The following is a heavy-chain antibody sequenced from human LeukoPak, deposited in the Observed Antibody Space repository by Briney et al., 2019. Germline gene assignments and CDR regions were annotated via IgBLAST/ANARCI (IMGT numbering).Heavy chain of an antibody. D-gene: IGHD2-2*01. Sequence: GGSLRLSCAASGFTFGDYYMSWIRQAPGKGLEWVSYISSSGSTIYYADSVKGRFTISRDNAKNSLYLQMNSLRAEDTAVYYCARDQEGSSVNYYGMDVWGQGTTVTVSS. CDR2: ISSSGSTI. CDR1: GFTFGDYY. V-gene: IGHV3-11*01. CDR3: ARDQEGSSVNYYGMDV. J-gene: IGHJ6*02.